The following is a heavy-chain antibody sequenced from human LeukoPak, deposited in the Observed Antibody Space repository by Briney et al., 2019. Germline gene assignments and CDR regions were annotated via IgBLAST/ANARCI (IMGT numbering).Heavy chain of an antibody. J-gene: IGHJ2*01. CDR3: ARGGWYFDL. CDR2: ISYSGSS. V-gene: IGHV4-59*11. CDR1: GYSISSHY. Sequence: PSETLSLTCTVSGYSISSHYWSWIRQPPGKGLEFIGYISYSGSSNYNPSLKSRVTISMDTSKNQFSLKLNSVTAADTAVYYCARGGWYFDLWGRGTLVTVAS.